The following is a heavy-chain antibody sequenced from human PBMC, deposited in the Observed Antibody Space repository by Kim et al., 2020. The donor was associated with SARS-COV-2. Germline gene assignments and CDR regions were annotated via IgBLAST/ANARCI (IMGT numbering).Heavy chain of an antibody. V-gene: IGHV3-11*06. CDR1: GFTFSDYY. J-gene: IGHJ4*02. CDR3: ATTKYYYGSGSYLFFDY. D-gene: IGHD3-10*01. CDR2: ISSSSSYT. Sequence: GGSLRLSCAASGFTFSDYYMSWIRQAPGKGLEWVSYISSSSSYTNYADSLKGRFTISRDNAKNSLYLQMNSLRAEDTAVYYCATTKYYYGSGSYLFFDYWGQGTLVTVSS.